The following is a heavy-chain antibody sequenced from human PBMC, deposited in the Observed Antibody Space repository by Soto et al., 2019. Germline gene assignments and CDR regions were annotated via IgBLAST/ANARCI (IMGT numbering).Heavy chain of an antibody. V-gene: IGHV4-61*01. Sequence: QVQLQESGPGLVKPSETLSLTCTVSGGSVSSGSYYWSWIRQPPGKGLEWIGYIYYSGSTNYNPTPNIRVTISVATATTQFSLKLSSVTAADTAVYYCASLQGIQLWFGWFDPWGQGTLVTVSS. CDR1: GGSVSSGSYY. CDR3: ASLQGIQLWFGWFDP. D-gene: IGHD5-18*01. J-gene: IGHJ5*02. CDR2: IYYSGST.